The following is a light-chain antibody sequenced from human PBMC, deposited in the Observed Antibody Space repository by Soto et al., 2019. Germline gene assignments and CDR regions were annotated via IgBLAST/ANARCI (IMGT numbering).Light chain of an antibody. CDR3: LQDYNYPRT. Sequence: TQSPSSLSASVGDRVTITCRASQDIRTELGWYQQKPGKAPNLLIYATSSLQSGVPSRFSGSGSGTDFTLTISSLQPEDFATYYCLQDYNYPRTFGQGTKVEIK. J-gene: IGKJ1*01. CDR1: QDIRTE. V-gene: IGKV1-6*01. CDR2: ATS.